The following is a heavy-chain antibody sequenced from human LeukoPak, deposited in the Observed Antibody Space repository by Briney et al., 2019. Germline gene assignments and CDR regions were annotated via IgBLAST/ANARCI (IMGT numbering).Heavy chain of an antibody. J-gene: IGHJ4*02. Sequence: GESLKTSCKGSGYRYSDYWIGWVRQMPGKGLEWMGIIYGDDSETRYSPSLQGQVTISADKSINTAYLQWSSLKASDTAMYYCARTTTYSSGWYGAYWGQGTLVTVSS. V-gene: IGHV5-51*01. CDR2: IYGDDSET. CDR3: ARTTTYSSGWYGAY. D-gene: IGHD6-19*01. CDR1: GYRYSDYW.